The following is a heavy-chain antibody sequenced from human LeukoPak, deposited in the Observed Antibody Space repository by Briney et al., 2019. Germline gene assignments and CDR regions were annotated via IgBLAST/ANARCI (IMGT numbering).Heavy chain of an antibody. CDR3: AKDRCSNGIGCYYYYMDV. CDR1: GITFSRYG. V-gene: IGHV3-30*02. Sequence: GGSLRLSCAASGITFSRYGMHWVRQAPGKGLEWVAFIRYDGSNQYYADSVKGRFTISRDSSKNILYLQMNSLRAEDTAVYYCAKDRCSNGIGCYYYYMDVWGKGTTVTISS. CDR2: IRYDGSNQ. D-gene: IGHD2-8*01. J-gene: IGHJ6*03.